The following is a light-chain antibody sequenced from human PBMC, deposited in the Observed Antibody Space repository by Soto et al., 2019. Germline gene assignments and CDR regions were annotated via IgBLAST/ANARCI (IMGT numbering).Light chain of an antibody. Sequence: QLVLTQSPSASASLGASVKLTCTLSSWHSGYAIAWHQQQPEKAPRYLMKVDSDGSHIKGDGIPARFSGSSSGAERYLTISSLQSEDEADYYCQTWDIGNLVVFGGGTKLTVL. CDR2: VDSDGSH. CDR3: QTWDIGNLVV. V-gene: IGLV4-69*01. J-gene: IGLJ2*01. CDR1: SWHSGYA.